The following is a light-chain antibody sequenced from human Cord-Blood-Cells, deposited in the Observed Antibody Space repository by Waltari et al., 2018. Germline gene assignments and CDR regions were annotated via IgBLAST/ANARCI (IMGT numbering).Light chain of an antibody. CDR2: GAS. CDR3: QQYNNWLSIT. V-gene: IGKV3D-15*01. J-gene: IGKJ5*01. Sequence: EIVITQSPATLSLSPGERATLSCRASQSVSSNLAWYQQKPGQAPRLRIYGASTRATGFPARFSGSGSGTEFTLTISSLQSEDCAVYYCQQYNNWLSITFGQGTRLEIK. CDR1: QSVSSN.